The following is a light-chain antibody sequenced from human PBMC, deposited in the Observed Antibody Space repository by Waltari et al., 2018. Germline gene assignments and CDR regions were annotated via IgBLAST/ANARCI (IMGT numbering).Light chain of an antibody. V-gene: IGKV3-15*01. CDR2: RAS. J-gene: IGKJ5*01. Sequence: EVVLPQSPATLSVSPGERATLSCRASQNINNLLAWYQQKPGQAPRLLIYRASTRATDIPVRFSGSGSGTDFTLTISSLQSEDFAVYYCQQYNNWPITFGQGTRLEIK. CDR1: QNINNL. CDR3: QQYNNWPIT.